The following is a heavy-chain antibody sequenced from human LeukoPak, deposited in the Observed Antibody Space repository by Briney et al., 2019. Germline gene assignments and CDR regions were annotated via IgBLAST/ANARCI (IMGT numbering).Heavy chain of an antibody. CDR1: GGSISSGGYY. CDR2: IYYSGST. D-gene: IGHD6-6*01. CDR3: ARVGLSSSGTHYYYGMDV. Sequence: PSQTLSLTCTVSGGSISSGGYYWSWIRQHPGKGLEWIGYIYYSGSTNYNPSLKSRVTISVDKSKNQFSLKLSSVTAADTAVYYCARVGLSSSGTHYYYGMDVWGQGTTVTVSS. J-gene: IGHJ6*02. V-gene: IGHV4-31*03.